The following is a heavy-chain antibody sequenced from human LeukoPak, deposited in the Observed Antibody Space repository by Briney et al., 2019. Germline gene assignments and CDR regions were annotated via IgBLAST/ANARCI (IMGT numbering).Heavy chain of an antibody. CDR1: GGSFSGYY. D-gene: IGHD3-16*01. J-gene: IGHJ6*03. V-gene: IGHV4-34*01. CDR3: ARGVPGGPHHSNYYMDV. CDR2: INHSGST. Sequence: PSETLSLTCAVYGGSFSGYYWSWIRQPPGKGLEWIGEINHSGSTNYNPSLKSQVTISVDTSKNQFSLKLSSVTAADTAVYYCARGVPGGPHHSNYYMDVWGKGTTVTVSS.